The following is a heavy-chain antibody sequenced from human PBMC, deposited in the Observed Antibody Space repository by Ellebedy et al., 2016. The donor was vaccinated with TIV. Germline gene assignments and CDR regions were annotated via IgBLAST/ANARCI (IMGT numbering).Heavy chain of an antibody. Sequence: PGGSLRLSCAASGFSFSSYIMNRVRQAPGKAPAWVSSISSDSSDLSYADSVKGQFTISRDNSMTTLYLQMNSLRAEDTAVYYCARDLDKSSGWYGGAAYWGQGTLVTVSS. CDR2: ISSDSSDL. CDR1: GFSFSSYI. CDR3: ARDLDKSSGWYGGAAY. D-gene: IGHD6-19*01. J-gene: IGHJ4*02. V-gene: IGHV3-21*01.